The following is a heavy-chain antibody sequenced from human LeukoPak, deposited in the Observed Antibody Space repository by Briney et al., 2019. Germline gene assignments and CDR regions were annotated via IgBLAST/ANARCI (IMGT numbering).Heavy chain of an antibody. CDR3: ARHPEGYGDYLFVDY. V-gene: IGHV4-39*01. D-gene: IGHD4-17*01. J-gene: IGHJ4*02. CDR2: IYYSGST. Sequence: PSETLSLTCTVSGGSISSSSYYWGWIRQPPGKGLEWIGSIYYSGSTYYNPSLKTRLTISVDTSRNQISLKLTSVTAADTAVYYCARHPEGYGDYLFVDYWGQGTLVTVSS. CDR1: GGSISSSSYY.